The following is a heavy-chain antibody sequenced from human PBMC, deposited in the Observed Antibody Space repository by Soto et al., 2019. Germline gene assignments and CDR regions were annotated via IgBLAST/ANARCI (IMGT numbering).Heavy chain of an antibody. CDR2: IIPIFGTA. D-gene: IGHD2-21*02. Sequence: SVKVSCKASGGTFSSYAISWVRQAPGQGLEWMGGIIPIFGTANYAQKFQGRVTITADKSTSTAYMELSSLRSEDTAVYYCASPYCGGDGSRYGMDVWGQGTTVTVSS. CDR1: GGTFSSYA. V-gene: IGHV1-69*06. CDR3: ASPYCGGDGSRYGMDV. J-gene: IGHJ6*02.